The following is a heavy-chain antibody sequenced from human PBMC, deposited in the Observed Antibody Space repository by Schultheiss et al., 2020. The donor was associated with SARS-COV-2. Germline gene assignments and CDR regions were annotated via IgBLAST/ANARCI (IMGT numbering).Heavy chain of an antibody. V-gene: IGHV5-51*01. CDR2: IYPGDSDT. Sequence: GGSLRLSCKGSGYSFTSYWIGWVRQMPGKGLEWMGIIYPGDSDTRYSPSFQGQVTISADKSISTAYLQWSSLKASDTAMYYFARLGGGDYDLGYYYYVMDVWGQGTTVTVSS. D-gene: IGHD4-17*01. CDR3: ARLGGGDYDLGYYYYVMDV. J-gene: IGHJ6*02. CDR1: GYSFTSYW.